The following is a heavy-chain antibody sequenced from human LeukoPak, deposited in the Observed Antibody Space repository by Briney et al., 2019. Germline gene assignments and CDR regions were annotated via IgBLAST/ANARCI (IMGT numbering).Heavy chain of an antibody. J-gene: IGHJ4*02. CDR1: GFTFSSYS. CDR3: ARCLRYFDWLFSVDS. D-gene: IGHD3-9*01. Sequence: GGSLRLSCAASGFTFSSYSMNWVRQAPGKGLEWVLYISTTSSTIYYADSVKGRFTISRDNAKNSLYLQMNSLRAEDTAVYYCARCLRYFDWLFSVDSWGQGTLVTVSS. CDR2: ISTTSSTI. V-gene: IGHV3-48*01.